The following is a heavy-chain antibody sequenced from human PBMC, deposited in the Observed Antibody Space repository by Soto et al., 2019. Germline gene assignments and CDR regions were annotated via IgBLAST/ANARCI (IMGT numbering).Heavy chain of an antibody. V-gene: IGHV3-48*02. CDR3: ARYYYDSSGYDGMDV. J-gene: IGHJ6*02. D-gene: IGHD3-22*01. Sequence: GGSLRLSCAASGFIISSSTMNWVRQAPGRGLEWLSDISYGSDTTHYADSVKGRFTVSRDTAKNSLYLQMNGLRDEDTAVYYCARYYYDSSGYDGMDVWGQGTTDTVSS. CDR1: GFIISSST. CDR2: ISYGSDTT.